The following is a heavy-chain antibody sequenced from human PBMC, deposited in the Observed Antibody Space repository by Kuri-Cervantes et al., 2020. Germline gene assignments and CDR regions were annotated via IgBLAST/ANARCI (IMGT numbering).Heavy chain of an antibody. CDR1: GFTFGSHA. CDR3: ARVSSALRYFDFKDD. Sequence: LSLTCAAAGFTFGSHAMHWVRQATGKGLGWVSVIYSDGRTYYAESVKGRFTISRDNSKNTLYLQMNSMRADDTAVYYCARVSSALRYFDFKDDWGQGTRVTVSS. CDR2: IYSDGRT. D-gene: IGHD3-9*01. J-gene: IGHJ4*02. V-gene: IGHV3-53*01.